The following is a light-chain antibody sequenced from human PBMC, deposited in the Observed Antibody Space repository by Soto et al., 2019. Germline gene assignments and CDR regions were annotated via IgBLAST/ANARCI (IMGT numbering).Light chain of an antibody. CDR3: QQYNNWLWT. Sequence: EIVMTQSPATLSVSPGERATLSCRASQSVSSNLAWYQQQPGQAPRLLIYGASTRATGIPARFSGSGSGTEFTLTISSLQSEDFAVYYCQQYNNWLWTFGQGTKV. CDR1: QSVSSN. CDR2: GAS. V-gene: IGKV3-15*01. J-gene: IGKJ1*01.